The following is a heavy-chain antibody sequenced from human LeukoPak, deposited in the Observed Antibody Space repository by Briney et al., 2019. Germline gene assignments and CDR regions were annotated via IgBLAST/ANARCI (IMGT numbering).Heavy chain of an antibody. CDR1: DYTFTNYG. V-gene: IGHV1-18*01. CDR3: ARDTKGRVLRFLEWPALGRDYYYYMDV. D-gene: IGHD3-3*01. Sequence: ASVKVSCKASDYTFTNYGISWVRQAPGQGLEWMGWISAYNGNTNYAQKLQGRVTMTTDTSTSTAYMELRSLRSDDTAVYYCARDTKGRVLRFLEWPALGRDYYYYMDVWGKGTTVTISS. CDR2: ISAYNGNT. J-gene: IGHJ6*03.